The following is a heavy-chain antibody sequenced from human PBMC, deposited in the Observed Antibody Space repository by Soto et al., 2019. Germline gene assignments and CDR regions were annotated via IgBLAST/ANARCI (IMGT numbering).Heavy chain of an antibody. CDR3: ARALGVTNVWFDP. Sequence: ASVKVSCKVSGYTFTSYYMHWVRQAPGQGLEWMGIINPSGGSTSYAQKFQGRVTMTRDTSTSTVYMELSSLRSEDTAVYYCARALGVTNVWFDPWGQGTLVTVSS. V-gene: IGHV1-46*03. D-gene: IGHD2-21*02. CDR1: GYTFTSYY. J-gene: IGHJ5*02. CDR2: INPSGGST.